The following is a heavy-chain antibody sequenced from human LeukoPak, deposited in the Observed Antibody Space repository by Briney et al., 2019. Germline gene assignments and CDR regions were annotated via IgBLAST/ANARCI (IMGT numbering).Heavy chain of an antibody. Sequence: GGSLRLSCAASGFTFSSYAMSWVRQAPGKGLEWVSGISGSGGSTYYADSVKGRFTISRDNSKNTLYLQMNSLRAEDTAVYYCARGNAGGYDSSGYYGYWGQGTLVTVSS. D-gene: IGHD3-22*01. CDR3: ARGNAGGYDSSGYYGY. V-gene: IGHV3-23*01. CDR2: ISGSGGST. CDR1: GFTFSSYA. J-gene: IGHJ4*02.